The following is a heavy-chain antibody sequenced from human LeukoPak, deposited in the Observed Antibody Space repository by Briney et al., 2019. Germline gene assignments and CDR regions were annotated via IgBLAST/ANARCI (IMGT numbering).Heavy chain of an antibody. CDR2: ISGGST. CDR3: AREGYCSVTTCLRGTDY. CDR1: GFTVSSNE. D-gene: IGHD2-8*02. V-gene: IGHV3-38-3*01. J-gene: IGHJ4*02. Sequence: GGSLRLSCAASGFTVSSNEMSWVRQAPGKGLEWVSSISGGSTYYADSRKGRFTISRDNSKNTLSLQLNSLRAGDTALYYCAREGYCSVTTCLRGTDYWGQGTLVTVSS.